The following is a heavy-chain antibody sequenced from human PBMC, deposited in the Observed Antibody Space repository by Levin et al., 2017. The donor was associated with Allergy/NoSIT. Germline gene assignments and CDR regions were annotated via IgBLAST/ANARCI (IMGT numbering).Heavy chain of an antibody. CDR3: ARDRNWSGAYCSSTSCYGDWFDP. D-gene: IGHD2-2*01. V-gene: IGHV3-33*01. J-gene: IGHJ5*02. CDR1: GFTFSSYG. Sequence: PSGGSLRLSCAASGFTFSSYGMHWVRQAPGKGLEWVAVIWYDGSNKYYADSVKGRFTISRDNSKNTLYLQMNSLRAEDTAVYYCARDRNWSGAYCSSTSCYGDWFDPWGQGTLVTVSS. CDR2: IWYDGSNK.